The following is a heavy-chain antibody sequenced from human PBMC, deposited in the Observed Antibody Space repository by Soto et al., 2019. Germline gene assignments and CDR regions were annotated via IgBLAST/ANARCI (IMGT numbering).Heavy chain of an antibody. V-gene: IGHV4-39*01. CDR1: GGSISSSSYY. CDR3: AIQLSTDMVRGVIINNWFDP. CDR2: IYYSGST. Sequence: SETLSLTCTVSGGSISSSSYYWGWIRQPPGKRLEWIGSIYYSGSTYYNPSLKSRVTISVDTSKNQFSLKLSSVTAADTAVYYFAIQLSTDMVRGVIINNWFDPWGQGTLVTVSS. D-gene: IGHD3-10*01. J-gene: IGHJ5*02.